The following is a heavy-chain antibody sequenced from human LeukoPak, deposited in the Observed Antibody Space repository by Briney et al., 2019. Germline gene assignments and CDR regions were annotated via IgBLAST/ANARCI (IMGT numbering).Heavy chain of an antibody. Sequence: GGSLKLSCAASGFTFSDYYMSWIRQALGKGLEWVSYISSSGSTIYYADSVKGRFTISRDNAKNSLYLQMNSLRAEDTAVYYCARDMVTWYYYGMDVWGQGTTVTVSS. CDR3: ARDMVTWYYYGMDV. CDR2: ISSSGSTI. D-gene: IGHD5-18*01. V-gene: IGHV3-11*01. J-gene: IGHJ6*02. CDR1: GFTFSDYY.